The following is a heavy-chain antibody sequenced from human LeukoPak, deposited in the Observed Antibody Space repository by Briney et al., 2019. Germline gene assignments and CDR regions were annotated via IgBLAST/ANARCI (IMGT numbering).Heavy chain of an antibody. D-gene: IGHD2-2*01. V-gene: IGHV3-11*01. J-gene: IGHJ4*02. CDR2: INSSGSTI. CDR1: GFSLSGYY. Sequence: GGSLRLSCAASGFSLSGYYMRWIREARGKGLEWVSYINSSGSTIYYADSVKGRFTISRDNAKNSLYLQMNSLRAEDTAVYYCARKVVGVPTATPYFDYWGQGTLVTVSS. CDR3: ARKVVGVPTATPYFDY.